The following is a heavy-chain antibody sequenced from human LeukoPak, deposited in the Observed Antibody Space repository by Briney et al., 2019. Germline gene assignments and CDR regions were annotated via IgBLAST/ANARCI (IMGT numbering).Heavy chain of an antibody. CDR3: AREQDIVVVPAAIMGY. D-gene: IGHD2-2*01. Sequence: ASVKVSCKASGYTLTGYYMHWVRQAPGQGLEWMGWVNPNSGGTNYAQKFQGRVTMTRDTSISTAYMELSRLRSDDTAVYCCAREQDIVVVPAAIMGYWGQGTLVTVSS. CDR2: VNPNSGGT. CDR1: GYTLTGYY. J-gene: IGHJ4*02. V-gene: IGHV1-2*02.